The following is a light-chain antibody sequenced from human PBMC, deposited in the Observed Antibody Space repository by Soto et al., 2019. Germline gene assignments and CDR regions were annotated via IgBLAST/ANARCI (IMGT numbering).Light chain of an antibody. CDR2: DVS. J-gene: IGLJ1*01. V-gene: IGLV2-14*01. Sequence: QSALTQPASVSGSPGQSITISCTGTSSDVGGYNYVSWYQQHPGKAPKLMIYDVSNRPSGVSNRFSGSKSCNTASLTISGLQAADEADYYCSSYTSSSTLPDVFGTGTKLTVL. CDR1: SSDVGGYNY. CDR3: SSYTSSSTLPDV.